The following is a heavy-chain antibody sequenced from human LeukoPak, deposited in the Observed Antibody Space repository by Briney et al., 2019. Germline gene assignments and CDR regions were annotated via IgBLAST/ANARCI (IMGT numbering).Heavy chain of an antibody. D-gene: IGHD1-7*01. CDR2: VRYDGSKK. J-gene: IGHJ4*02. V-gene: IGHV3-30*02. CDR3: AKDGRGTITGSTFDY. CDR1: KFTFNTYG. Sequence: GGSLRLSCAASKFTFNTYGMHWVRQAPGKGLEWVAFVRYDGSKKYYADSVKGRFTISRDNSKTTLYLEMNSLRLEDTAIYYCAKDGRGTITGSTFDYWGQGTLVTVSS.